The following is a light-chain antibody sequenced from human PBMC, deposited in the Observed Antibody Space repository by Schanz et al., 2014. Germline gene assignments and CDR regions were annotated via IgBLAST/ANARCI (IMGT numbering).Light chain of an antibody. J-gene: IGKJ1*01. Sequence: EIVLTQSPGTLSLSPGERATLSCRASQSVSSSYLVWYQQKPGQAPRVLIYGASIRASGIPDRFSGSGSGTDFTLTIRRLEPEDFAVYYCQQYGRSPRTFGQGTKVEMK. CDR2: GAS. V-gene: IGKV3-20*01. CDR3: QQYGRSPRT. CDR1: QSVSSSY.